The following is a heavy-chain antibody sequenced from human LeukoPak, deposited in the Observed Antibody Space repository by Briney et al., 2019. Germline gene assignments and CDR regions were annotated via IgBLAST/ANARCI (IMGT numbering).Heavy chain of an antibody. V-gene: IGHV3-30*04. Sequence: GGSLRLSCAASRFIFSSYAMHWVRQAPGKGLEWVAVLSYDGSDKYYADSVKGRFTISRDNSRNTLYLQMNSLRTEDTAMYYCARGGSSWDFAFDIWGQGTMVTVSS. CDR3: ARGGSSWDFAFDI. J-gene: IGHJ3*02. D-gene: IGHD6-13*01. CDR1: RFIFSSYA. CDR2: LSYDGSDK.